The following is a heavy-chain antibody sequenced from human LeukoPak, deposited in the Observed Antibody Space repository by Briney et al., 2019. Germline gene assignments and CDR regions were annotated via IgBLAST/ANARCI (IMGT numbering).Heavy chain of an antibody. CDR2: IYYSGST. J-gene: IGHJ5*02. CDR3: ARHPREFPPFDP. D-gene: IGHD3-10*01. V-gene: IGHV4-59*08. Sequence: SETLSLTCTVSGGSISSYYWSWIRQPPGKGLEWIGYIYYSGSTNYNPSLKSRVTISVDTSKNQFSLKLSSVTAADTAVYYCARHPREFPPFDPWGQGTLVTVSS. CDR1: GGSISSYY.